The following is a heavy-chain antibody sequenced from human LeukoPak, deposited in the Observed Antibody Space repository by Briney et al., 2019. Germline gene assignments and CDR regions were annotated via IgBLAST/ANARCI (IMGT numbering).Heavy chain of an antibody. CDR2: ISPTSGGT. CDR3: AREAYASGSFRTDYYYMDV. J-gene: IGHJ6*03. Sequence: ASVKVSCKASGYTFTGYYMHWVRQAPGQGLEWMGWISPTSGGTNYAQKFQGRVTMTRDTSISTAYMELRRLRSDDTAVYYCAREAYASGSFRTDYYYMDVWGKGTTVTVSS. CDR1: GYTFTGYY. V-gene: IGHV1-2*02. D-gene: IGHD3-10*01.